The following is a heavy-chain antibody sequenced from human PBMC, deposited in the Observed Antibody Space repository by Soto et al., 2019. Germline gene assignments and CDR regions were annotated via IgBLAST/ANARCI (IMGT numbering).Heavy chain of an antibody. D-gene: IGHD3-9*01. Sequence: GGSLRLSCAASGFTVSSNYMSWVRQAPGKGLEWVSVIYSGGSTYYADSVKGRFTISRDNSKNTLYLQMNSLRAEDTAVYYCARFDARGDYMDVWGKGTTVTVSS. CDR2: IYSGGST. V-gene: IGHV3-66*01. J-gene: IGHJ6*03. CDR3: ARFDARGDYMDV. CDR1: GFTVSSNY.